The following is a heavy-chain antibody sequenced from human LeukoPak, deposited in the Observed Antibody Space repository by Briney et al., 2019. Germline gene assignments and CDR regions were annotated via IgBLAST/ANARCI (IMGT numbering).Heavy chain of an antibody. Sequence: GGSLRLSCAASGFTFNSYWMHWVRQAPGKGLVWVSRINSDGSSTSYADSVKGRFTISRDNAKNTLYLQMNSLRAEDTAVYYCARGNYYDSSGYSLGYWGQGTLVTVSS. CDR3: ARGNYYDSSGYSLGY. CDR2: INSDGSST. CDR1: GFTFNSYW. V-gene: IGHV3-74*01. D-gene: IGHD3-22*01. J-gene: IGHJ4*02.